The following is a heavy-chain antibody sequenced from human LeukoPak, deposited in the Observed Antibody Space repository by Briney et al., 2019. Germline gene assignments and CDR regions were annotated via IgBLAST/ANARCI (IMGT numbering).Heavy chain of an antibody. V-gene: IGHV4-39*07. Sequence: SETLSLTCTVSGGSISSSSYYWGWIRQPPGKGLEWIGSIYYSGSTYYNPSLKSRVTISVDTSKNQFSLKLSSVTAADTAVYYCARTSYYDSSGYWFNYYYYMDVWGKGTTVTASS. D-gene: IGHD3-22*01. CDR2: IYYSGST. CDR3: ARTSYYDSSGYWFNYYYYMDV. J-gene: IGHJ6*03. CDR1: GGSISSSSYY.